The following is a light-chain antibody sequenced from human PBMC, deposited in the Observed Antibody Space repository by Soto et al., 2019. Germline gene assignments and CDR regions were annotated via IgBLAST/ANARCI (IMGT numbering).Light chain of an antibody. Sequence: EIVLSQSPAIRSLSPGDRATLSCRASQTVSSFLAWYQQKPGQAPRLLIYDTSNRATGVPARFSASGSGTDLTLTISSLEPEDFAVYFCQQRYNWPPTFGQGTKLEIK. CDR2: DTS. CDR1: QTVSSF. CDR3: QQRYNWPPT. V-gene: IGKV3-11*01. J-gene: IGKJ2*01.